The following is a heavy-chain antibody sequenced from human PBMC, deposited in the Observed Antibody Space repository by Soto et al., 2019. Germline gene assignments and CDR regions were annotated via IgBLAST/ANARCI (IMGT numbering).Heavy chain of an antibody. CDR3: ARDRSSRQLPLDGFDI. J-gene: IGHJ3*02. D-gene: IGHD6-13*01. Sequence: EVQLLESGGGLVQPGGSLRLSCAASGFTFSTYVMSWVRQTPGKGLEWVSSLTGSGESTYYADSEEGRFTISRDNSRNRLYLQVNSLRAEDTAVYYCARDRSSRQLPLDGFDIWGQGTTVTVSS. CDR1: GFTFSTYV. CDR2: LTGSGEST. V-gene: IGHV3-23*01.